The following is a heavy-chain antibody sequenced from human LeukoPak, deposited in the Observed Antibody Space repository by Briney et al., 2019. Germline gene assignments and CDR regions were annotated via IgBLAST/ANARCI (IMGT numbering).Heavy chain of an antibody. CDR2: ITSSGRTP. CDR1: GFTFNTHA. V-gene: IGHV3-23*01. Sequence: PGGSLRLPCEASGFTFNTHAMSWVRQAPGKGLEWVASITSSGRTPYYTDSVKGRFTISRDNSKNTLYLQMNSLRGEDTAVYYCAKDRPNFYETSGSYYKIKGDFWGQGSLVTVSS. D-gene: IGHD3-10*01. J-gene: IGHJ4*02. CDR3: AKDRPNFYETSGSYYKIKGDF.